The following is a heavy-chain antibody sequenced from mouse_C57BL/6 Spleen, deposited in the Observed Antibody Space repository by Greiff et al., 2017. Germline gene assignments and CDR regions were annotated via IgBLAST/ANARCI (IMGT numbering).Heavy chain of an antibody. Sequence: VQLQQPGAELVRPGSSVKLSCKASGYTFTSYWMDWVKQRPGQGLEWIGNIYPSDSETHYNQKFKDKATLTVDKSSSTAYVQLSSLTSEDSAVYYCAREGGIATSGYFDVWGTGTTVTVSS. CDR1: GYTFTSYW. D-gene: IGHD1-1*01. CDR2: IYPSDSET. V-gene: IGHV1-61*01. CDR3: AREGGIATSGYFDV. J-gene: IGHJ1*03.